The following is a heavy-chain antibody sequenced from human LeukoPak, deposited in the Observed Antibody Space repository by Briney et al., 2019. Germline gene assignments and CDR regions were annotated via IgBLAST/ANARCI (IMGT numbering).Heavy chain of an antibody. CDR1: GYSISSGYY. J-gene: IGHJ5*01. D-gene: IGHD3-22*01. Sequence: SETLSLTCAVSGYSISSGYYWGWIRQPPGKGLEWIGSIYHSGSTYCNPSLKSRVTISVDTSKNQFSLKLSSVTAADTAVYYCARGRDGTGYSLDWFDSWGQGTLVTVSS. CDR3: ARGRDGTGYSLDWFDS. CDR2: IYHSGST. V-gene: IGHV4-38-2*01.